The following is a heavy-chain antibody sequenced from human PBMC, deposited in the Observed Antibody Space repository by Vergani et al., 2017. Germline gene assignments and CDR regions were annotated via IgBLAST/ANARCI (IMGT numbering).Heavy chain of an antibody. CDR1: GFTFSSYG. CDR3: ATLGLGYCSSTSCYRDYYYYMDV. D-gene: IGHD2-2*01. CDR2: ISYDGSNK. V-gene: IGHV3-30*03. J-gene: IGHJ6*03. Sequence: QVQLVESGGGVVQPGRSLRLSCAASGFTFSSYGMHWVRQAPGKGLEWVAVISYDGSNKYYADSVKGRFTISRDNSKNTLYLQMNSLRAEDTAVSYCATLGLGYCSSTSCYRDYYYYMDVWGKGTTVTVSS.